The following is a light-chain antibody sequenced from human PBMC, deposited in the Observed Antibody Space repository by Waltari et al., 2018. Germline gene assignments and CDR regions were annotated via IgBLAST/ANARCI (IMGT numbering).Light chain of an antibody. CDR3: QQYNNWPLLLT. Sequence: EIVMTQSPATLSVSPGERATLSCRASQSVSSNLAWYQQKPGQAPRPLIYGASTRATGIPARFSGSGSGTEFTLTISSLQSEDFAVYYCQQYNNWPLLLTFGGGTKVEIK. CDR2: GAS. J-gene: IGKJ4*01. CDR1: QSVSSN. V-gene: IGKV3-15*01.